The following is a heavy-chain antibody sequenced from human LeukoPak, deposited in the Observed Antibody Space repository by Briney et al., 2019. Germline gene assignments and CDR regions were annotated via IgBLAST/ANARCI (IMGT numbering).Heavy chain of an antibody. J-gene: IGHJ4*02. Sequence: GGSLRLSCAASGFTFSSYAMSWVRQAPGKGLEWVSAISGSGGSTYYADSVKGRFTISRDNSKNTLYLQMNSLRAEDTDVYYCAKDLRYYDSSGYFYWGQGTLVTVSS. CDR2: ISGSGGST. CDR1: GFTFSSYA. D-gene: IGHD3-22*01. CDR3: AKDLRYYDSSGYFY. V-gene: IGHV3-23*01.